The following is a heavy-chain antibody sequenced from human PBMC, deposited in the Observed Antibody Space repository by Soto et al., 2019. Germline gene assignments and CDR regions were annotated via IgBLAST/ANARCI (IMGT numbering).Heavy chain of an antibody. J-gene: IGHJ5*02. V-gene: IGHV4-4*02. CDR1: GDSISGSYW. D-gene: IGHD3-10*01. CDR2: VSQSGNT. Sequence: SETLSLTCTVSGDSISGSYWWSWVRQPPGKGLEWIGEVSQSGNTNYNPSLMSRLTISVDKSKNQFSLRLTYVTAADTGIYYCAREVPGLREVNRNWFDPWGQGTLVTVSS. CDR3: AREVPGLREVNRNWFDP.